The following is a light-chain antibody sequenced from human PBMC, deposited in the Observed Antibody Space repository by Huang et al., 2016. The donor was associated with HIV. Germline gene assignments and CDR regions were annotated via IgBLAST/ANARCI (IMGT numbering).Light chain of an antibody. CDR1: QSISSW. CDR3: QQYNSYWT. CDR2: KAA. V-gene: IGKV1-5*03. Sequence: DIQMTQSPSTLSGSLGDRVTITCRASQSISSWLVWYQHKPGKGPQLLIYKAASLESGVPSRFSGSGAGTEFTLTIRGLQPDDFATCYCQQYNSYWTFGEGTKVEIK. J-gene: IGKJ1*01.